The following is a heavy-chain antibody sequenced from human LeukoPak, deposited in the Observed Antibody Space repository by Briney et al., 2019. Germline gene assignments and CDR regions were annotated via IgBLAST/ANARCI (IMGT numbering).Heavy chain of an antibody. CDR1: GFTFGDYA. CDR2: IRSKAYGGTT. J-gene: IGHJ3*02. Sequence: GRSLRLSCTASGFTFGDYAMSWVRQAPGKGLEWVGFIRSKAYGGTTEYAASVKGRFTISRDDSKSIAYLQMNSLKTEDTAVYYCTRDPITIPSSGAFDIWGQGTMVTVSS. CDR3: TRDPITIPSSGAFDI. V-gene: IGHV3-49*04. D-gene: IGHD3-3*01.